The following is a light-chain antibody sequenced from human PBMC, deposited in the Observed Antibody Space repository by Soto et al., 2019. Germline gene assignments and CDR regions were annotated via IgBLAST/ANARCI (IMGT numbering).Light chain of an antibody. CDR2: KAS. CDR3: KQYNSYSN. V-gene: IGKV1-5*03. CDR1: QSISSW. J-gene: IGKJ4*01. Sequence: DIQMTHSPSTLSASVLYIVTITFRASQSISSWLAWYQQKPGKAPKLLIYKASSLESGVPSRFSGSGSGTEFTLTISSLQPDDFATYYCKQYNSYSNFGGGTKVDIK.